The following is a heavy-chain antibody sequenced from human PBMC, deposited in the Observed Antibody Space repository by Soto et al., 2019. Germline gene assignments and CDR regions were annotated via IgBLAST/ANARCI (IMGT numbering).Heavy chain of an antibody. CDR2: IYYSGST. CDR1: GGSISSYY. Sequence: SETLSLTCTVSGGSISSYYWGWIRQPPGKGLEWIGSIYYSGSTYYNPSLKSRVTISVDTSKNQFSLKLSSVTAADTAVYSFSRQRRGGILWSGYPAYWGQGTLVTVSS. CDR3: SRQRRGGILWSGYPAY. V-gene: IGHV4-39*01. J-gene: IGHJ4*02. D-gene: IGHD3-3*01.